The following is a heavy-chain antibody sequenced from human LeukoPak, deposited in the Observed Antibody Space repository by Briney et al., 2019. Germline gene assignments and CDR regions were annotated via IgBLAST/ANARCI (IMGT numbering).Heavy chain of an antibody. CDR2: IIPILGIA. CDR1: GGTFSSYT. D-gene: IGHD3-10*01. J-gene: IGHJ4*02. Sequence: ASVTVSCKASGGTFSSYTISWVRQAPGQGLEWMGRIIPILGIANYAQKSQGRVTITADKSTSTAYMELSSLRSEDTAVYYCARGGSGSYHNGIKDYWGQGTLVTVSS. CDR3: ARGGSGSYHNGIKDY. V-gene: IGHV1-69*02.